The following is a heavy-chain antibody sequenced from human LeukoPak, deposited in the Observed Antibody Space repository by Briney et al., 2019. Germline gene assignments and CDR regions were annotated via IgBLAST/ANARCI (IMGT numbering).Heavy chain of an antibody. CDR2: IKQDGSEK. D-gene: IGHD1-26*01. CDR1: GFTFSSYW. J-gene: IGHJ4*02. Sequence: PGGSLRLSCAASGFTFSSYWMSWVRQAPGKGLEWVANIKQDGSEKYYVDSVKGRFTISRDNAKNSLYLQMNSLRAEDTAVYYCARDYRIVGALGALDYWGQGTLVTVSS. V-gene: IGHV3-7*01. CDR3: ARDYRIVGALGALDY.